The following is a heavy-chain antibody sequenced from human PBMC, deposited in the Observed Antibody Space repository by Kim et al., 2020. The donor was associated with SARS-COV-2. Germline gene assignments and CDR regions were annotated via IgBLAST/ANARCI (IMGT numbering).Heavy chain of an antibody. Sequence: VTSRFTISREHAKNSLYLQMNSRRDEDTAVYYCARDRRSSTSYYYGMDVWGQGTTVTVSS. D-gene: IGHD2-2*01. V-gene: IGHV3-48*02. CDR3: ARDRRSSTSYYYGMDV. J-gene: IGHJ6*02.